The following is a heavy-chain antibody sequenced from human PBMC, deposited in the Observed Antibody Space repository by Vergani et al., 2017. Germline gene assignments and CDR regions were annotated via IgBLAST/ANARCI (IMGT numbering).Heavy chain of an antibody. CDR2: IYSGGST. D-gene: IGHD1-26*01. Sequence: VQLVESGGGLVKPGGSLRLSCAASGFTVSSNYMSWVRQAPGKGLEWVSVIYSGGSTYYADSVKGRFTISRDNSKNTLYLQMNSLRAEDTAVYYCARDNPYSGSYYDYWGQGTLVTVSS. CDR3: ARDNPYSGSYYDY. V-gene: IGHV3-66*02. CDR1: GFTVSSNY. J-gene: IGHJ4*02.